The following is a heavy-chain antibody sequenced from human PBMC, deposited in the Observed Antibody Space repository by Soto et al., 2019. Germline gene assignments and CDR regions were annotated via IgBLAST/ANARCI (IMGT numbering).Heavy chain of an antibody. CDR2: IYHGGNT. CDR1: GGSIISSTW. D-gene: IGHD1-1*01. Sequence: SETLSLTCAVSGGSIISSTWWSWVRQPPGKGLEWIGEIYHGGNTNYNPPLKSRITISVDKSKNQFSLRLSSVTAADTAIYYCARNWNWFDPWGQGILVTVSS. J-gene: IGHJ5*02. V-gene: IGHV4-4*02. CDR3: ARNWNWFDP.